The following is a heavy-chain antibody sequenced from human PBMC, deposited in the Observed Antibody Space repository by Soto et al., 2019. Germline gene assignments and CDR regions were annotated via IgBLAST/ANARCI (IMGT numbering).Heavy chain of an antibody. J-gene: IGHJ6*02. CDR2: ISWDGGST. Sequence: PGGSLRLSCAASGFTFDDYTMHWVRQAPGKGLEWVSLISWDGGSTYYADSVKGRFTISRDNSKNSLYLQMNSLRTKDTALYYCAKDMESSGWSEDYYYYGMDVWGQGTTVTVSS. CDR3: AKDMESSGWSEDYYYYGMDV. CDR1: GFTFDDYT. D-gene: IGHD6-19*01. V-gene: IGHV3-43*01.